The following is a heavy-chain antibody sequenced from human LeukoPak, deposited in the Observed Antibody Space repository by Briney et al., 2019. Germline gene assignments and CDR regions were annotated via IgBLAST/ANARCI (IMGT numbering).Heavy chain of an antibody. CDR2: IYSDGSR. Sequence: PGGSQRLSCAASGFSVSTDHMSWVRQAPGKGLEWVSVIYSDGSRYYADTVKGRFTISRDNSKNTVDLLVNSPRAEDTAVYYCVRVPPPSTRHGKSPGGLDYWGQGTLVTVSS. CDR3: VRVPPPSTRHGKSPGGLDY. J-gene: IGHJ4*02. CDR1: GFSVSTDH. V-gene: IGHV3-53*01. D-gene: IGHD4-23*01.